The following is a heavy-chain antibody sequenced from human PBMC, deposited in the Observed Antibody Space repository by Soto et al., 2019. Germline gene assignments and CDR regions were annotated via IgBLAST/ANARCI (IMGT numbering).Heavy chain of an antibody. CDR2: IIPIFGTA. CDR1: GGNFSSCA. D-gene: IGHD5-18*01. CDR3: ARRAGIQLWLPRAPYGMDV. V-gene: IGHV1-69*13. J-gene: IGHJ6*02. Sequence: ASVKVSCKASGGNFSSCAMSWVRQAPGQGLEWMGGIIPIFGTANYAQKFQGRVTITADESKSTAYMELSSLRSEDTAVYYCARRAGIQLWLPRAPYGMDVWGQGTTVTVS.